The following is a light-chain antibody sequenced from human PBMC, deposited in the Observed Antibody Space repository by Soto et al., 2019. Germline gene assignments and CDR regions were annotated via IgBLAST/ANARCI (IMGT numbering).Light chain of an antibody. J-gene: IGLJ1*01. CDR2: SNN. CDR3: AAWDDSLNGLYV. V-gene: IGLV1-44*01. CDR1: SSNIGSYT. Sequence: QSVLTQPPSASGTTGQRITISCSGSSSNIGSYTVNWYQHLPGTAPRLLMYSNNQRPSGVPDRFSGSKSGTSASLAISGVLFEDEADYYCAAWDDSLNGLYVFGTGTKVTV.